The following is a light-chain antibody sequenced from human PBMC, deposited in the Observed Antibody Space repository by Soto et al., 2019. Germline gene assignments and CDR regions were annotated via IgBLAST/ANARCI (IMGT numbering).Light chain of an antibody. CDR2: AAS. CDR3: LQDYGDSWT. Sequence: IQMTQSPSSLSASVGDRVTITCRASQGISNYLAWYQQKPGKVPKLLIYAASNLYTGVPSRFSGSRSGTEFTLTISSLQPEDFESYYCLQDYGDSWTFGQGTKV. V-gene: IGKV1-6*01. J-gene: IGKJ1*01. CDR1: QGISNY.